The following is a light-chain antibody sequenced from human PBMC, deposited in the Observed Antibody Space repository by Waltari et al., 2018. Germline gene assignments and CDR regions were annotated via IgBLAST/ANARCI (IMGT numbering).Light chain of an antibody. CDR3: QQYGSSPT. CDR2: GAS. CDR1: QRVTNNY. Sequence: EIVLTQSPGTVSLSPGETDTLTCRASQRVTNNYLAWYQQKPGLPPRLLMYGASTRASGIPDRVSGSGSGTDCTLTISRLEPEDFAVYYCQQYGSSPTFGQGTRLEIK. J-gene: IGKJ5*01. V-gene: IGKV3-20*01.